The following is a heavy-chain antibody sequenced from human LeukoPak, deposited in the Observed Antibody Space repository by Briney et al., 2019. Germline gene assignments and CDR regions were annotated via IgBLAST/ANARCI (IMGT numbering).Heavy chain of an antibody. D-gene: IGHD3-3*01. J-gene: IGHJ4*02. V-gene: IGHV4-34*01. CDR3: ARRDRFSGVFDY. Sequence: TSETLSLTCAVYGGSFSGYYWSWIRQPPGKGLEWIGEINHSGSTNYNPSLKSRVTISVDTSKNQFSLKLSSVTAADTAVYYCARRDRFSGVFDYWGQGTLVTVSS. CDR1: GGSFSGYY. CDR2: INHSGST.